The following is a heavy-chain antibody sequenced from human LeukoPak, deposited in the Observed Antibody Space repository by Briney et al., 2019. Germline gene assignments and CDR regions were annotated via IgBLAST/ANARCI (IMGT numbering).Heavy chain of an antibody. CDR2: IKSKTDGGTT. Sequence: GGSLRLSCAASGFTFSNAWMSWVRQAPGKGLEWVGRIKSKTDGGTTDYAAPVKGRFTISRDDSKNTLYLQMNSLKTEDTAVYYCTTEPTTTGFGAYYYGMDVWGQGTTVTVSS. CDR1: GFTFSNAW. CDR3: TTEPTTTGFGAYYYGMDV. D-gene: IGHD4-17*01. J-gene: IGHJ6*02. V-gene: IGHV3-15*01.